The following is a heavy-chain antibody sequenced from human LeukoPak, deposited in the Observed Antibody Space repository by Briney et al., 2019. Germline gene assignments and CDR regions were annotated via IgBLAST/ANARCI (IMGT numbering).Heavy chain of an antibody. CDR1: GFTFSSYW. J-gene: IGHJ4*02. CDR3: ARGNYYGQDY. Sequence: GGSLRLSCGASGFTFSSYWMPWVRQAPGKGLVWISRINSDGSTTSYADSVKGRFTISRDNAKSTLYLQMNSLRAEDTAVYYCARGNYYGQDYWGQGTLVTVSS. CDR2: INSDGSTT. V-gene: IGHV3-74*01. D-gene: IGHD3-10*01.